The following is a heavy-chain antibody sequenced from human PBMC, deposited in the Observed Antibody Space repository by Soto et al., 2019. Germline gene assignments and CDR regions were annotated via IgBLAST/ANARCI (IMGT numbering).Heavy chain of an antibody. CDR1: GYTFTGYY. V-gene: IGHV1-2*02. J-gene: IGHJ4*02. Sequence: ASVKVSCQASGYTFTGYYMHWVRQAPGQGLEWMGWINPNSGGTNYAQKFQGRVTMTRDTSISTAYMELSRLRSDDTAVYYCARAEGGGWALDYWGQGTLVTVSS. D-gene: IGHD6-19*01. CDR3: ARAEGGGWALDY. CDR2: INPNSGGT.